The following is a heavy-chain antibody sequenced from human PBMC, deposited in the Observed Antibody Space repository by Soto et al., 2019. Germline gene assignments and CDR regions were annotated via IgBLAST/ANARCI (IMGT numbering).Heavy chain of an antibody. Sequence: SQTLSLTCAISGDSVSSNSAAWNWIRQSPSRGLEWLGRTYYRSKWYNDYAVSVKSRITINPDTSKNQFSLQLNSVTPEDTAVYYCARDRGDYVWGSYCLYYFDYCGQGSLVTVSS. J-gene: IGHJ4*02. CDR2: TYYRSKWYN. CDR1: GDSVSSNSAA. D-gene: IGHD3-16*01. CDR3: ARDRGDYVWGSYCLYYFDY. V-gene: IGHV6-1*01.